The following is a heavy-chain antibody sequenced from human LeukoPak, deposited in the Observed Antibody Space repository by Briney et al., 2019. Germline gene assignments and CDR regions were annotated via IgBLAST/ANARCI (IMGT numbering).Heavy chain of an antibody. CDR2: VSSGNSTI. Sequence: GGSLRLSCVASGFAFSSYSMNWVREAAGKGLEWVSYVSSGNSTIYYADSVEGRFTISRDNAKNSLYLQMNSLRVEDTAVYYCARDATLDVWGQGTTVTVSS. CDR1: GFAFSSYS. V-gene: IGHV3-48*01. CDR3: ARDATLDV. D-gene: IGHD2-15*01. J-gene: IGHJ6*02.